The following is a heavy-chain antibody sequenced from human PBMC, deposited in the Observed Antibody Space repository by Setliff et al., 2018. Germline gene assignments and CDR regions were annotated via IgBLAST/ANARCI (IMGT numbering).Heavy chain of an antibody. J-gene: IGHJ5*02. D-gene: IGHD4-17*01. CDR3: ARHSSMTTMPLDP. Sequence: PSETLSLTCSVSGDSIISSRYYWGWIRQPPGKGLEWIASIFYSGSTYYNPSLKSRVTISEDTSKNQLSLKVDSVTAADTAVYYRARHSSMTTMPLDPWGQGTLVTVSS. V-gene: IGHV4-39*01. CDR1: GDSIISSRYY. CDR2: IFYSGST.